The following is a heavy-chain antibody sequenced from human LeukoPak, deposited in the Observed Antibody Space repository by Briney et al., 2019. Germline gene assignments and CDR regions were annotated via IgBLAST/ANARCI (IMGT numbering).Heavy chain of an antibody. Sequence: PGGSLRLSCVASGFTFSHYSMNWVRQAPGKGLEWISYIGISSGNTKYADSVKGRFTIFGDSAKKSLYLQMTRLRVEDTAVYYCARDYNYAFDNWGQGTLVTVSP. D-gene: IGHD5-24*01. J-gene: IGHJ4*02. CDR3: ARDYNYAFDN. CDR2: IGISSGNT. CDR1: GFTFSHYS. V-gene: IGHV3-48*04.